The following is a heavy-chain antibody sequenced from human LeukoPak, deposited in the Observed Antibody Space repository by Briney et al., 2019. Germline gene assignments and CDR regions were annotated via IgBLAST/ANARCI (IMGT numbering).Heavy chain of an antibody. CDR2: ISSSSSTI. CDR1: GFSFNKYS. J-gene: IGHJ6*03. D-gene: IGHD6-25*01. CDR3: AREAAEVGNYYMDV. Sequence: PGGSLRLSCAASGFSFNKYSMDWVRQAPGKGLEWVSYISSSSSTIYYADSVKGRFTISRDNAKNSLYLQMNSLRADDTAVYYCAREAAEVGNYYMDVWGKGTTVTASS. V-gene: IGHV3-48*04.